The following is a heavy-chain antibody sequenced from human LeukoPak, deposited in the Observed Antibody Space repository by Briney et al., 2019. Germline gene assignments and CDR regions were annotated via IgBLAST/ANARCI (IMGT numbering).Heavy chain of an antibody. CDR3: ARPSLDYGGIDAFDF. D-gene: IGHD4-23*01. CDR2: IYYSGST. CDR1: GGSCSGYY. J-gene: IGHJ3*01. Sequence: SETLSLTRAVYGGSCSGYYWSWIRQPPGKGLEWIGFIYYSGSTNYNPSLKSRVTISVDTSKNQFSLKLSSVTAADTAVYYCARPSLDYGGIDAFDFWGQGTLVTVSS. V-gene: IGHV4-59*08.